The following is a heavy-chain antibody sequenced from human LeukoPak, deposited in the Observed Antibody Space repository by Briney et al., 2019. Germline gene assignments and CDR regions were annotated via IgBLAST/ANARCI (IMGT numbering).Heavy chain of an antibody. CDR3: AKVNDVVVPAAIGPLDY. CDR1: GFTFSSYA. CDR2: ISGSGGST. Sequence: PGGSLRLSCAASGFTFSSYAMSWVRQAPGKGLEWVSAISGSGGSTYYADSVKGRFTISRDNSKDTLYLQMNSLRAEDTAVYYCAKVNDVVVPAAIGPLDYWGQGTLVTVSS. V-gene: IGHV3-23*01. J-gene: IGHJ4*02. D-gene: IGHD2-2*01.